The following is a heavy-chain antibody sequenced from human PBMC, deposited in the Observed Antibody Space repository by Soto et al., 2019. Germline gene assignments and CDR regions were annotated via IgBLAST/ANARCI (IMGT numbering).Heavy chain of an antibody. J-gene: IGHJ5*02. V-gene: IGHV4-39*01. CDR3: ARPYGDILTGYYHYNWFDP. CDR2: IYYSGST. CDR1: GGSISSSSYY. Sequence: QLQLQESGPGLVKPSETLSLTCTVSGGSISSSSYYWGWIRQPPGKGLEWIGSIYYSGSTYYNPSLKRRVTISVDTSKNQFSLKLSSVTAADTAVYYCARPYGDILTGYYHYNWFDPWRQGTLVTVSS. D-gene: IGHD3-9*01.